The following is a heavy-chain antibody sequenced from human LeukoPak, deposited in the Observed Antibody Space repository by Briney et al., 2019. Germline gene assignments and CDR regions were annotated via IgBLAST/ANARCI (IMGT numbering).Heavy chain of an antibody. CDR3: IAAAADDAFDI. V-gene: IGHV4-30-4*03. D-gene: IGHD6-13*01. J-gene: IGHJ3*02. CDR1: GGSISSDDYY. Sequence: SQTLSLTCSVSGGSISSDDYYWSWIRQPPGKGLEWIGYIYYTGSTYYSPSHKSRVTISLDTSKNQFSLKLSSVTAAGTAVYYCIAAAADDAFDIWGQGTMVTVSS. CDR2: IYYTGST.